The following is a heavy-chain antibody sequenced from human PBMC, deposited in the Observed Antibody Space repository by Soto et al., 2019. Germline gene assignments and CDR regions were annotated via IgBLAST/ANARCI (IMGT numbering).Heavy chain of an antibody. J-gene: IGHJ4*02. V-gene: IGHV1-18*01. Sequence: QVQLVQSGAEVKKPGASVKVSCKASGYTFTSYGISWVRQAPGQGLEWMGWISAYNGNTNYAQKLQGRVTMTTDTLPXXAYMELRSLRSDDTAVYYCARDQLSIAVAGTPFDYWGQGTLVTVSS. D-gene: IGHD6-19*01. CDR1: GYTFTSYG. CDR3: ARDQLSIAVAGTPFDY. CDR2: ISAYNGNT.